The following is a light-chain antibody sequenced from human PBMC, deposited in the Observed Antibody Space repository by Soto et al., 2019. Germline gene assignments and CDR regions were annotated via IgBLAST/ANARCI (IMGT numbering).Light chain of an antibody. V-gene: IGLV4-69*01. CDR3: QTWGSGIAV. J-gene: IGLJ2*01. Sequence: QLVLTQSPSASASLGASVKLTCTLSSGHSNYAIAWHQQQAEKGPRYLMKLNSDGSHSKGDGIPDRFSGSSSGAERYLTISGLQSEDVADYYCQTWGSGIAVFGGGAKLTVL. CDR1: SGHSNYA. CDR2: LNSDGSH.